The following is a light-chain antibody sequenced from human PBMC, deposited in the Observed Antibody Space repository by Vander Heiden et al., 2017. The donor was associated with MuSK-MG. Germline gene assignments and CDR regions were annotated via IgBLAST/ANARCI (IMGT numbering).Light chain of an antibody. J-gene: IGLJ2*01. V-gene: IGLV4-69*01. CDR2: LNSDGSH. Sequence: QLVLAQSPSASASLGASVTLTCTLPSGHSSNAIAGHQQQPEKGPRFLMKLNSDGSHSKGDGIRGRFSGSSAGAEHYLTISSLQSEDEADYYCQTWVTGIVVFGGGTKLTVL. CDR1: SGHSSNA. CDR3: QTWVTGIVV.